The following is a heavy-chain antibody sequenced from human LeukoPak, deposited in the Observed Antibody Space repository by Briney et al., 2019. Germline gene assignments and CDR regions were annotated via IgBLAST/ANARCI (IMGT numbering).Heavy chain of an antibody. CDR3: ATAGSTSRDISSDAFDI. D-gene: IGHD2-2*01. V-gene: IGHV3-21*01. Sequence: GGSLRLSCAASGFTFSSYSMNWVRQAPGKGLEWVSSISSSSSYIYYADSVKGRFTISRDNAKNSLHLQMNSLRAEDTAVYYCATAGSTSRDISSDAFDIWGQGTMVTVSS. J-gene: IGHJ3*02. CDR1: GFTFSSYS. CDR2: ISSSSSYI.